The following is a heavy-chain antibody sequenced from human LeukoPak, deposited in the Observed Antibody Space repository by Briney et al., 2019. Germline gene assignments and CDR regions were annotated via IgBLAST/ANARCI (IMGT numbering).Heavy chain of an antibody. V-gene: IGHV3-21*01. Sequence: GGSLRLSCAASGFTFSSYSMNWVRQTPGTGLEWVSSISSSSSYIYYADSVKGRFTISRDNAKNSLYLQINSLRAEDTAVYYCARVDYYASGSYYNPPWFDPWGQGTLVTVSS. CDR3: ARVDYYASGSYYNPPWFDP. D-gene: IGHD3-10*01. CDR2: ISSSSSYI. CDR1: GFTFSSYS. J-gene: IGHJ5*02.